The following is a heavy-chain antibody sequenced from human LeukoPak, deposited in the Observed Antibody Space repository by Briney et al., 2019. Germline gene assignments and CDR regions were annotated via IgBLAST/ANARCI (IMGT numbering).Heavy chain of an antibody. D-gene: IGHD6-6*01. Sequence: SETPFLTCAVYGGSFSGYYWSWIRQPPGKGLEWIGEINHSGSTNYNPSLKSRVTISVDTSKNQFSLKLSSVTAADTAVYYCARSRIAARRNSRYFDYWGQGTLVTVSS. CDR1: GGSFSGYY. CDR3: ARSRIAARRNSRYFDY. CDR2: INHSGST. V-gene: IGHV4-34*01. J-gene: IGHJ4*02.